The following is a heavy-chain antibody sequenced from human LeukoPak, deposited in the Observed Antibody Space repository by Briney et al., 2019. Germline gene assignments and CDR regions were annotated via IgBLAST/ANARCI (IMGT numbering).Heavy chain of an antibody. V-gene: IGHV1-18*01. D-gene: IGHD6-13*01. J-gene: IGHJ4*02. CDR3: AREPHSSSWVFDN. Sequence: ASVKVSCTASGYTFSNYGISWVRQAPGQGLEWMGWISAYNDNTNYAQKLQGRITMTTDTSTSTAYMELRSLRSDDTAVYYCAREPHSSSWVFDNWGQGTLVTVSS. CDR2: ISAYNDNT. CDR1: GYTFSNYG.